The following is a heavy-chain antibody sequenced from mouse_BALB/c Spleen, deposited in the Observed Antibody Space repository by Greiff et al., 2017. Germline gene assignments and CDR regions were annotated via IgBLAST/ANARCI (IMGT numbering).Heavy chain of an antibody. CDR2: IWSGGST. Sequence: VMLVESGPGLVQPSQSLSITCTVSGFSLTSYGVHWVRQSPGKGLEWLGVIWSGGSTDYNAAFISRLSISKDNSKSQVFFKMNSLQANDTAIYYCARNYRYDRDGDAMDYWGQGTSVTVSS. CDR3: ARNYRYDRDGDAMDY. V-gene: IGHV2-2*02. J-gene: IGHJ4*01. CDR1: GFSLTSYG. D-gene: IGHD2-14*01.